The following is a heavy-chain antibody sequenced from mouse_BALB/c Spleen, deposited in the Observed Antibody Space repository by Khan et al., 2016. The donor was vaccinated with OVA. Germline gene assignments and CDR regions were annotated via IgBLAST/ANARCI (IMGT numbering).Heavy chain of an antibody. CDR2: ISYSGDT. V-gene: IGHV3-2*02. J-gene: IGHJ2*01. CDR3: ARGNYSGYYFDY. D-gene: IGHD1-1*01. CDR1: GNSITSGYA. Sequence: EVQLQESGPGLVKPSQSLSLTCTVTGNSITSGYAWNWIRQFPGNKLEWMGYISYSGDTSYIPSLKSRISITRDTSKNPFFLQLNSVTTEDTATYCCARGNYSGYYFDYWGQGTTLTVSS.